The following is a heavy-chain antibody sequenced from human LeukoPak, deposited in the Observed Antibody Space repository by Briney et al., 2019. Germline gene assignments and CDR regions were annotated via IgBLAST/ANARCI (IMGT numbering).Heavy chain of an antibody. CDR1: GFTFSDYY. V-gene: IGHV3-11*01. J-gene: IGHJ3*02. CDR3: ARESAGDGYNKDDAFDI. D-gene: IGHD5-24*01. CDR2: ISSSGSTI. Sequence: PGGSLRLSCAASGFTFSDYYMSWIRQAPGKELEWVSYISSSGSTIYYADSVKGRFTISRDNAKNSLYLQMNSLRAEDTAVYYCARESAGDGYNKDDAFDIWGQGTMVTVSS.